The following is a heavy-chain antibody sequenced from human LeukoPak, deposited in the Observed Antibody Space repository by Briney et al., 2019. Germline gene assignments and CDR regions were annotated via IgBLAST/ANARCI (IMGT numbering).Heavy chain of an antibody. V-gene: IGHV4-38-2*01. D-gene: IGHD1-26*01. CDR1: GYSISSGYY. J-gene: IGHJ4*02. Sequence: SETLSLTCAVSGYSISSGYYWGWIRPPPGKGLEWIGSIYHSGSTYYNPSLKSRVTISVDTSKNQFSLKLSPVTAADTAVYYCARHDLAVPYYNYFDYWGQGTLVTVSS. CDR3: ARHDLAVPYYNYFDY. CDR2: IYHSGST.